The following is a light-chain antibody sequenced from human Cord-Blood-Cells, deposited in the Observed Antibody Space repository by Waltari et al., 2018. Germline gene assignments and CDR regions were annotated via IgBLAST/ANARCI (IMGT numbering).Light chain of an antibody. CDR2: WAT. CDR1: QSVLYSSNNKNY. V-gene: IGKV4-1*01. J-gene: IGKJ4*01. CDR3: QQYYSTPLT. Sequence: DIVMTQSPDSLAVSLGERATINCKSSQSVLYSSNNKNYLAWYQQKPEQPPKLLIYWATTRESGVPDRFSGSASGTDVTLTISSLQAEDVAVYYCQQYYSTPLTFGGGTKVEIK.